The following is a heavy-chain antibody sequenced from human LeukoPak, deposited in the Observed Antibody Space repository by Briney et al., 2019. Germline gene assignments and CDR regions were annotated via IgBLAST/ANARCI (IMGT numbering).Heavy chain of an antibody. V-gene: IGHV3-9*01. CDR3: AKDPTYYYDGSGYNPFDY. Sequence: PGRSLRLSCAASGFTFDDYAMHWVRQAPGKGLEWVSGISWNSGSIGYANSVKGLFTISRDNAKNSLYLQMNSLKAEATALYYCAKDPTYYYDGSGYNPFDYGGQEPWSPSPQ. J-gene: IGHJ4*01. CDR2: ISWNSGSI. CDR1: GFTFDDYA. D-gene: IGHD3-22*01.